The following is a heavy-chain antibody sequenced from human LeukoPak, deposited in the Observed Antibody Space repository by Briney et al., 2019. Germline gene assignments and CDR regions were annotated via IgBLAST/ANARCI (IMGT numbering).Heavy chain of an antibody. CDR1: GFTFSSYA. D-gene: IGHD1-26*01. CDR2: ISGSGGST. V-gene: IGHV3-23*01. J-gene: IGHJ4*02. CDR3: AKDPLPYSGSYYPFDY. Sequence: GGSLRVSCAASGFTFSSYAMSWVRQAPGKGLECVSAISGSGGSTYYADSVKGRFTISRDNSKNTLYVQMNSLRAEDTAVYYCAKDPLPYSGSYYPFDYWGQGTLVTVSS.